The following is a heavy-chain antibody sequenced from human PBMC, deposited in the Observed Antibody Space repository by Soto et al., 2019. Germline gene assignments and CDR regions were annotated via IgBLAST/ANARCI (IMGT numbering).Heavy chain of an antibody. CDR2: IIPALNIA. CDR1: GIRLSGVA. Sequence: QGQLGQSGAEVKPPGSSVKVSCKASGIRLSGVAISWVRQAPGQGLEWMGGIIPALNIAKSAQMFQGRVTLTADESTGTAYMALRSLRYDDTAVSYCARAGYNYVFLVGSMDVWGQGTTVTVSS. V-gene: IGHV1-69*01. J-gene: IGHJ6*02. CDR3: ARAGYNYVFLVGSMDV. D-gene: IGHD5-12*01.